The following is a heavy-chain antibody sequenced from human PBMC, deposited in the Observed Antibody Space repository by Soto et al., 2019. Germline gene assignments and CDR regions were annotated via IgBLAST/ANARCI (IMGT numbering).Heavy chain of an antibody. CDR3: ARTPVRGVGSFFFYMDV. CDR1: GGTFGTYS. CDR2: ISPLLGIT. V-gene: IGHV1-69*02. Sequence: QVHLVQSGAEVKKPGSSVKVSCKASGGTFGTYSVSWVRQAPGQGLEWMGRISPLLGITNYAQKFQGRVTIPADKATSTACMELSSLISEDTAVFYCARTPVRGVGSFFFYMDVWGKGTTITVSS. J-gene: IGHJ6*03. D-gene: IGHD3-10*01.